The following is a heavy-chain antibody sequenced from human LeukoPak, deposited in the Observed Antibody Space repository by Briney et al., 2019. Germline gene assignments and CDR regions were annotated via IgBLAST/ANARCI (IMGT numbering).Heavy chain of an antibody. CDR3: ARGALTMVRGVIMY. CDR2: ISAYNGNT. Sequence: ASVKVSCKASGYTFTSYGISWVRQAPGQGLEWMGWISAYNGNTNYAQKLQGRVTMTTDTSTSTAYMELRSLRSDDTAVYYCARGALTMVRGVIMYWGQGTLVTVSS. D-gene: IGHD3-10*01. J-gene: IGHJ4*02. V-gene: IGHV1-18*01. CDR1: GYTFTSYG.